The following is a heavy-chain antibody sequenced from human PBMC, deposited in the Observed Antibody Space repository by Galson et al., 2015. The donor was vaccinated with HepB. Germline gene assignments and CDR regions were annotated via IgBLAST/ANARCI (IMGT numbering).Heavy chain of an antibody. V-gene: IGHV3-7*01. Sequence: SLRLSCAASGFTFSSYWMSWVRQAPGMGLEWLANIKQDGSDKYYVDSVKGRFTISRDNAKNSLYLQMNSLRAEDTAMYYCVREHSGNYFISDYYFYGMDVWGQGTTVTVSS. CDR2: IKQDGSDK. CDR1: GFTFSSYW. CDR3: VREHSGNYFISDYYFYGMDV. J-gene: IGHJ6*02. D-gene: IGHD1-26*01.